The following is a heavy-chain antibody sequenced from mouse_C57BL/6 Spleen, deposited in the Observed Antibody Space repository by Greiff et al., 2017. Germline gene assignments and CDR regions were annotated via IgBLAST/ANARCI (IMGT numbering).Heavy chain of an antibody. CDR3: ARAPYYYGSRYFDY. V-gene: IGHV8-12*01. CDR1: GFSLSTSGMG. Sequence: QVQLKESGPGILQSSQTLSLTCSFSGFSLSTSGMGVSWIRQPSGKGLEWLAHIYWDDDKRYNPSLKSRLTISKDTSRNQVFLKITSVDTADTATYYCARAPYYYGSRYFDYCGRGATLPVSS. CDR2: IYWDDDK. J-gene: IGHJ2*01. D-gene: IGHD1-1*01.